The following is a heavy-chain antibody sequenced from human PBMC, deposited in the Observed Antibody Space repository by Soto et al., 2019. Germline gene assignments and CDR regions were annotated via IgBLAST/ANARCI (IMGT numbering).Heavy chain of an antibody. Sequence: SETLSLTCSVSGGSMSEYFWSWIRQSPGKGLEWIGYIYYLGSTDYNPSLKSRVTISVDTSKRQFSLRLTSVTAADTAVYYCARDGYDGSGSPYPAYWGPGTQVNGSS. CDR2: IYYLGST. D-gene: IGHD3-10*01. CDR3: ARDGYDGSGSPYPAY. V-gene: IGHV4-59*01. CDR1: GGSMSEYF. J-gene: IGHJ4*02.